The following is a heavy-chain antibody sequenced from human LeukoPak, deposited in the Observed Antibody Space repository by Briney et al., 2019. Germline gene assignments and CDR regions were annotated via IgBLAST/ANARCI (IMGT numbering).Heavy chain of an antibody. Sequence: GGSLRLSCAASGFTFSSYSMNWVRQAPGKGLEWVSSISSSSSYIYYADSVKGRFTISRDNSKNTLYLQMNSLRAEDTAVYYCAKDPAGITIFGVVSHYFDYWGQGTLVTVSS. CDR3: AKDPAGITIFGVVSHYFDY. D-gene: IGHD3-3*01. CDR1: GFTFSSYS. V-gene: IGHV3-21*04. J-gene: IGHJ4*02. CDR2: ISSSSSYI.